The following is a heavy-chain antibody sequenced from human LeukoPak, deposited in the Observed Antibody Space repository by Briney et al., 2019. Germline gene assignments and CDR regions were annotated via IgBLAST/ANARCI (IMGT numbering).Heavy chain of an antibody. CDR3: AKTGSGYYYFDY. D-gene: IGHD5-12*01. CDR2: ISGSGGST. CDR1: GFTFSSYA. J-gene: IGHJ4*02. Sequence: PGGSLRPSCAASGFTFSSYAMSWVRQAPGKGLEWVSTISGSGGSTYYADSVKGRFTISRDNSKNTLYLQMNSLRAEDTAVYYCAKTGSGYYYFDYWGQGTLVTVSS. V-gene: IGHV3-23*01.